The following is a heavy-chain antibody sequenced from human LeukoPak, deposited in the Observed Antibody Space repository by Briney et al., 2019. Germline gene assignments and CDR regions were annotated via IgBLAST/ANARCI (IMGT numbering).Heavy chain of an antibody. J-gene: IGHJ4*02. CDR1: GYTFTSYY. D-gene: IGHD6-13*01. CDR2: INPNGGST. Sequence: GASVKVSCKASGYTFTSYYMHWVRQAPGQGLEWMGIINPNGGSTSYAQKFQGRVTMTRDTSTSTVYMEPSSLRSEDTAVYYCARYSSSAGDYWGQGTLVTVSS. V-gene: IGHV1-46*01. CDR3: ARYSSSAGDY.